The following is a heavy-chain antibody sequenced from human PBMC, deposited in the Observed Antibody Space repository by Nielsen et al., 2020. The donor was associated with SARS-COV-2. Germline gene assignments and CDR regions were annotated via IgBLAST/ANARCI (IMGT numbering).Heavy chain of an antibody. CDR3: ARKLGAFDI. J-gene: IGHJ3*02. V-gene: IGHV3-53*01. CDR1: GFTVSSNY. D-gene: IGHD3-3*02. Sequence: GVLKISCAASGFTVSSNYMSWVRQAPGKGLEWVSVIYSGGSTYYADSVKGRFTISRNNSKNTLYLQMNSLRAEDTAVYYCARKLGAFDIWGQGTMVTVSS. CDR2: IYSGGST.